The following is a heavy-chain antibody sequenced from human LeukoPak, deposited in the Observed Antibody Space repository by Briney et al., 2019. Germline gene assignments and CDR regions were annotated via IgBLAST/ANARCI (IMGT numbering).Heavy chain of an antibody. CDR3: AYSAVVPYFDY. D-gene: IGHD4-23*01. Sequence: EASVKVSCKASGYTFTSYGISWVRQAPGQGLEWMGWISAYNGNTNYAQKLQGRVTMTTDTSTSTAYMELRSLRSDDTAVYYCAYSAVVPYFDYWGQGTLVTVSS. CDR1: GYTFTSYG. CDR2: ISAYNGNT. V-gene: IGHV1-18*01. J-gene: IGHJ4*02.